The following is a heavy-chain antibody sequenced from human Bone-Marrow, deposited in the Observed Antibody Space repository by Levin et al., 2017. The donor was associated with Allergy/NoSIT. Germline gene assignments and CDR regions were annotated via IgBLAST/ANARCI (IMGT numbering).Heavy chain of an antibody. CDR2: MSHDGSNK. CDR3: ARGAGMDTGMAFDY. D-gene: IGHD5-18*01. V-gene: IGHV3-30-3*01. Sequence: PGGSLRLSCAASGFTFSSYAMHWVRQAPGKGLEWVAVMSHDGSNKYYADSVKGRFTISRDNSKNTLYLQMNSLRAEDTAVYYCARGAGMDTGMAFDYWGQGTLVTVSA. J-gene: IGHJ4*02. CDR1: GFTFSSYA.